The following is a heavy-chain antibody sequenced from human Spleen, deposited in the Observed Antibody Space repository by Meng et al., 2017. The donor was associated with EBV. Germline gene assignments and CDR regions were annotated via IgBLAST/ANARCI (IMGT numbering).Heavy chain of an antibody. V-gene: IGHV1-2*06. CDR2: VFPYNGDT. D-gene: IGHD3-10*01. CDR3: ASLWGSGSFHDF. Sequence: QVHLVQSGAEMKKPGASVNVSCKASGYTFTSHYIDWVRQAPGQGLEWMGRVFPYNGDTNYAQRFQDRVTMTRDTSINTAYMELRRLRSDDTAMYYCASLWGSGSFHDFWGQGTLVTVSS. J-gene: IGHJ4*02. CDR1: GYTFTSHY.